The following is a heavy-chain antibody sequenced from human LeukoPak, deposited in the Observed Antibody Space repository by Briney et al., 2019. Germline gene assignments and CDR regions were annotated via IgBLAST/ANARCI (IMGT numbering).Heavy chain of an antibody. D-gene: IGHD2-15*01. CDR2: IWYDGSNK. CDR1: GFTFSSYG. V-gene: IGHV3-33*01. Sequence: GGSLRLSCAASGFTFSSYGMHWVRQAPGKGLGWVAVIWYDGSNKYYADSVKGRFTISRDNSKNTLYLQMNSLRAEDTAVYYCARDGPYCSGGSCYQPFDYWGQGTLVTVSS. J-gene: IGHJ4*02. CDR3: ARDGPYCSGGSCYQPFDY.